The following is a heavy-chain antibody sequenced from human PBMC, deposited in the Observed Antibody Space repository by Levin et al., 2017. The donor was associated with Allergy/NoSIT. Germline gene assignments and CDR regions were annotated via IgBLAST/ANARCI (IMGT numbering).Heavy chain of an antibody. J-gene: IGHJ4*02. CDR2: IISDGSST. V-gene: IGHV3-74*01. CDR3: ASGRHDYVWGSFDY. D-gene: IGHD3-16*01. Sequence: GGSLRLSCAASGFTFSSYWMHWVRQAPGKGPVWVSRIISDGSSTNYADSVKGRFTISRDNAKNTLYLQMNSLRAEDTAIYYCASGRHDYVWGSFDYWGQGTLVTVSS. CDR1: GFTFSSYW.